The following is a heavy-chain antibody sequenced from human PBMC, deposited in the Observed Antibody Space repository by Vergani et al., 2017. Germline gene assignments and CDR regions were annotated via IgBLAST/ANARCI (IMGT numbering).Heavy chain of an antibody. V-gene: IGHV4-31*03. CDR1: GGSISSGGYY. D-gene: IGHD2-8*01. CDR2: IYYSGNT. Sequence: QVQLQESGPGLVKPSQSLSLTCTVSGGSISSGGYYWSWIRQHPGKGLEWIGYIYYSGNTYYNPSLKSRVTISVDTSKNQFSLKLSSVTAADTAVYYCARGSTEWCMPHWRQGTLVTVSS. CDR3: ARGSTEWCMPH. J-gene: IGHJ4*02.